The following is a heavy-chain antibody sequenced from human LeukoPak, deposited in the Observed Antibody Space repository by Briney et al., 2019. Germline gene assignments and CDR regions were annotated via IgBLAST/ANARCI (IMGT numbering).Heavy chain of an antibody. CDR1: GGSISSYY. CDR3: AGRAQTTGWSFDY. J-gene: IGHJ4*02. V-gene: IGHV4-4*07. D-gene: IGHD6-19*01. CDR2: IHTSGST. Sequence: SGTLSLTCIVSGGSISSYYWSWIRQPAGKGLEWIGQIHTSGSTNYNPSLKSRVAMSVDTSKNQFSLELGSVTAADTAVYYCAGRAQTTGWSFDYWGQGALVTVSS.